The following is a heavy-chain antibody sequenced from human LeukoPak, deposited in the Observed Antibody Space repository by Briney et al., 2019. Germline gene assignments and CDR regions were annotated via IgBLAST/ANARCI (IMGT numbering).Heavy chain of an antibody. CDR2: INHSGST. CDR3: ARGLKAVASDY. J-gene: IGHJ4*02. D-gene: IGHD6-19*01. CDR1: GGSISSSSYY. V-gene: IGHV4-39*07. Sequence: ASETLSLTCTVSGGSISSSSYYWSWIRQPPGKGLEWIGEINHSGSTNYNPSLKSRVTISVDTSKNQFSLKLSSVTAADTAVYYCARGLKAVASDYWGQGTLVTVSS.